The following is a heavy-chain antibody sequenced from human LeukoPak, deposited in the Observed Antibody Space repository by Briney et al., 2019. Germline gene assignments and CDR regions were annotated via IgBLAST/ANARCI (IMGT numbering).Heavy chain of an antibody. V-gene: IGHV3-30-3*01. CDR3: ARDRGGHIVVVPAAKDY. Sequence: PGGPLRLSCAVSGFTFSNYAMHWVRQAPGKGLEWVAVISYDGSNKNYADSVKGRFTTSRDNSKNTLYLQMNSLRAEDTAVYYCARDRGGHIVVVPAAKDYWGQGTLVTVSS. J-gene: IGHJ4*02. CDR2: ISYDGSNK. D-gene: IGHD2-2*01. CDR1: GFTFSNYA.